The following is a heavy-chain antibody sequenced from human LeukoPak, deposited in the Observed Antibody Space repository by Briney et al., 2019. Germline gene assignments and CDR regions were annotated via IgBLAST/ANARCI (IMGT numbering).Heavy chain of an antibody. CDR3: ARGLAYDFWSGRGQSYYFDY. Sequence: GGTLRLSCAASGFTFSSYGISWVRQAPGQGLEWMGWISAYNGNTNYAQKLQGRVTMTTDTSTSTAYMELRSLRSDDTAVYYCARGLAYDFWSGRGQSYYFDYWGQGTLVTVSS. J-gene: IGHJ4*02. CDR2: ISAYNGNT. V-gene: IGHV1-18*01. CDR1: GFTFSSYG. D-gene: IGHD3-3*01.